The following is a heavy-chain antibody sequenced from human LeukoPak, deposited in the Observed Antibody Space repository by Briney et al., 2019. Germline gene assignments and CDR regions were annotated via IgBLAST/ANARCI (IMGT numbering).Heavy chain of an antibody. D-gene: IGHD5-12*01. CDR3: ARPPSGYSGYDSYFDY. CDR2: IYPGDSDT. V-gene: IGHV5-51*01. CDR1: GYSFTSYW. J-gene: IGHJ4*02. Sequence: GESLKISCKDSGYSFTSYWIGWVRQMPGKGLEWMGIIYPGDSDTRYSPSFQGQVTISADKSISTAYLQWSSLKASDTAMYYCARPPSGYSGYDSYFDYWGQGTLVTVSS.